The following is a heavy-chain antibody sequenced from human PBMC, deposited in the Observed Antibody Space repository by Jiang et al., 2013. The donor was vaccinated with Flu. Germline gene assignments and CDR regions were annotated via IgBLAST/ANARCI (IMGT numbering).Heavy chain of an antibody. CDR3: ARDVGVYGDPNYYYYYGMDV. V-gene: IGHV4-59*01. J-gene: IGHJ6*02. Sequence: GSISSYYWSWIRQPQEGTGVDWVYLLQWEHQLXPSLKSRVTISVDTSKNQFSLKLSSVTAADTAVYYCARDVGVYGDPNYYYYYGMDVWGQGTTVTVSS. CDR1: GSISSYY. D-gene: IGHD4-17*01. CDR2: LLQWEH.